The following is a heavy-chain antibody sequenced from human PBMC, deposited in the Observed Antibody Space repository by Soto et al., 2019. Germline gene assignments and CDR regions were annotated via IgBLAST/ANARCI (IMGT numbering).Heavy chain of an antibody. V-gene: IGHV3-30-3*01. CDR3: ARDGDCSGGSCYSRGGYFDY. Sequence: QVQLVESGGGVVQPGRSLRLSCAASGFTFSCYAMHWVRQAPGKGLEWVAVISYDGSNKYYADSVKGRFTISRDNSKNTLYLQLNSLRAEDTAVYYCARDGDCSGGSCYSRGGYFDYWGQGTLVTVSS. CDR2: ISYDGSNK. J-gene: IGHJ4*02. CDR1: GFTFSCYA. D-gene: IGHD2-15*01.